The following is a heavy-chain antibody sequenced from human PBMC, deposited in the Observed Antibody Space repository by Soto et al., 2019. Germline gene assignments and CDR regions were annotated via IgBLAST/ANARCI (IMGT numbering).Heavy chain of an antibody. Sequence: ASVKVSCKAPGYTFTGYYIHWVRQAPGQGLEGMGWIIPKNGRTKYGQKFRDRVTMTRDTSISTAYIELSRLRSYDTAVYYCARWPLNNSGDYFAGWLDTWGQGNLVTVSS. D-gene: IGHD3-22*01. CDR3: ARWPLNNSGDYFAGWLDT. CDR2: IIPKNGRT. J-gene: IGHJ5*02. CDR1: GYTFTGYY. V-gene: IGHV1-2*02.